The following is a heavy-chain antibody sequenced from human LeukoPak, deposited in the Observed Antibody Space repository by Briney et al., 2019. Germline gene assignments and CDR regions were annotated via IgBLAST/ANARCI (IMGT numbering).Heavy chain of an antibody. J-gene: IGHJ4*02. CDR2: ISSSSSYI. V-gene: IGHV3-21*01. CDR3: ARAPDPHVDTAMVPYYFDY. Sequence: GGSLRLSCAASGFTFSSYSMNWVRQAPGKGLEWVSSISSSSSYIYYADSVKGRFTISRDNAKNSLYLQMNSLRAEDTAVYYCARAPDPHVDTAMVPYYFDYWGQGTLVTVSS. D-gene: IGHD5-18*01. CDR1: GFTFSSYS.